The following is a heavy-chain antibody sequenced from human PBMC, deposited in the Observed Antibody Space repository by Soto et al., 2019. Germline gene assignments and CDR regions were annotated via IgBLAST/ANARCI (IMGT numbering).Heavy chain of an antibody. CDR3: ARDSRNRNFFDY. D-gene: IGHD2-2*01. Sequence: GSLRLSCAASGFTVSSNYMTWVRQAPGKGLEWVSVIYSGGNTYYTDSVKGRFTISRDNSKNTLYLQMNSLRAEDTALYYCARDSRNRNFFDYWGQGTLVTVSS. CDR2: IYSGGNT. V-gene: IGHV3-53*01. J-gene: IGHJ4*02. CDR1: GFTVSSNY.